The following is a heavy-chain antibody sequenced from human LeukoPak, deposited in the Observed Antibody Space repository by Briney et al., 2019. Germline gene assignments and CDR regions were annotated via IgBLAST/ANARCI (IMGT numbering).Heavy chain of an antibody. D-gene: IGHD3-3*01. J-gene: IGHJ6*03. CDR3: ARGGRRITIFGVVTHYDILTGSPYYYYMDV. CDR2: MNPNSGNT. Sequence: ASVKVSCKASGYTLTSYDINWVRQATGQGLEWMGWMNPNSGNTGYAQKFQGRVTMTRNTSISTAYMELSSLRSEDTAVYYCARGGRRITIFGVVTHYDILTGSPYYYYMDVWGKGTTVTVSS. V-gene: IGHV1-8*01. CDR1: GYTLTSYD.